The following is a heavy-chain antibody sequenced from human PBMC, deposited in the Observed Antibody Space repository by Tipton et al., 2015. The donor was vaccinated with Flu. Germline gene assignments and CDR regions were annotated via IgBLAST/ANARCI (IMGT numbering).Heavy chain of an antibody. CDR1: GGSLSGYH. CDR3: VLHKKIPGYGTTFY. V-gene: IGHV4-34*01. Sequence: LRLSCAVSGGSLSGYHGSWIRQPPGKGLEWIGEINYLGTTNYNPSLKNRLTISEDTSRNQFSLKLSSVTAADTALYFCVLHKKIPGYGTTFYWGQGTLVADSS. CDR2: INYLGTT. D-gene: IGHD2-8*01. J-gene: IGHJ4*02.